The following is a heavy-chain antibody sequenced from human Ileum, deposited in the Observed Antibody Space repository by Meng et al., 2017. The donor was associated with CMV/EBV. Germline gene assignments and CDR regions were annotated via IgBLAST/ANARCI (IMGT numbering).Heavy chain of an antibody. D-gene: IGHD6-19*01. CDR1: AFSLSTSRVR. V-gene: IGHV2-5*01. CDR2: IYLNDDK. CDR3: AHTHSRAWETFDY. Sequence: FSAFSLSTSRVRVGWLRPPPLKALWWLALIYLNDDKRYTPSLNSRLTLTKDTSTNQVVLTMTNMDPLDTATYYCAHTHSRAWETFDYWRQGTLVTVSS. J-gene: IGHJ4*02.